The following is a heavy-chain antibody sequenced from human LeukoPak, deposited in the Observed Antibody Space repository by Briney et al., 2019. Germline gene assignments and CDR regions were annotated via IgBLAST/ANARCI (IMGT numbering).Heavy chain of an antibody. V-gene: IGHV3-23*01. D-gene: IGHD1-26*01. CDR2: ISGSGGST. CDR1: GFTFSSYA. J-gene: IGHJ4*02. Sequence: GGSLRLSCAASGFTFSSYAMSWVRQAPGTGLEWVSAISGSGGSTYYADSVKGRFTISRDNSKNTLYLQMNSLRAEDTAVYYCAIGGGATTVISDYWGQGTLVTVSS. CDR3: AIGGGATTVISDY.